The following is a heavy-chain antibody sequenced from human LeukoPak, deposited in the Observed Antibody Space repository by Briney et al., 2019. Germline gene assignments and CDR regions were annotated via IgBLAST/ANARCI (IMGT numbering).Heavy chain of an antibody. CDR2: IHSSGGT. Sequence: SEALSLTCTVSGGSISGGSYYWSWIRRPAGKGLEWVGGIHSSGGTNYNPSLKSRVTISLDTSKNQFSLKLSAVTAADTAVYFCAREDTRLFSDRVRYFDYWGQGTLVTVSS. D-gene: IGHD3-22*01. CDR3: AREDTRLFSDRVRYFDY. CDR1: GGSISGGSYY. J-gene: IGHJ4*02. V-gene: IGHV4-61*02.